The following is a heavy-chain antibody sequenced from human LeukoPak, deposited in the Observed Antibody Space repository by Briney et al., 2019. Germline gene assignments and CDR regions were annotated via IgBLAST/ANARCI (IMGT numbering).Heavy chain of an antibody. CDR3: ARTLKNYSVYDTSYYYYYMDV. D-gene: IGHD5/OR15-5a*01. Sequence: PSETLSLTCSVSGGSIRSTTYYWGWIRQPPGKRLEWIGSIYYSGNTYYSPSLMSRVTISVDTSKNQFSLNLNSVTAADTAVYYCARTLKNYSVYDTSYYYYYMDVWGKGTTVAISS. CDR2: IYYSGNT. CDR1: GGSIRSTTYY. J-gene: IGHJ6*03. V-gene: IGHV4-39*07.